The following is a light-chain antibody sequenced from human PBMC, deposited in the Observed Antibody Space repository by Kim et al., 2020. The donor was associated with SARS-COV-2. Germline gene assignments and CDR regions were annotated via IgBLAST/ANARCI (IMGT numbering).Light chain of an antibody. CDR3: QQYGSSLYT. J-gene: IGKJ2*01. CDR2: GAS. V-gene: IGKV3-20*01. Sequence: LSPGERATLSCRASQSVSSSYLAWYQQKPGQAPRLLIYGASSRATDIPERFSGSGSGTDFTLTISRLEPEDFAVYYCQQYGSSLYTFGQGTKLEI. CDR1: QSVSSSY.